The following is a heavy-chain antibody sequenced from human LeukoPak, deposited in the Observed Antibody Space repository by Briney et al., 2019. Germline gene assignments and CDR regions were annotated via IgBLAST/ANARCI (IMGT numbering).Heavy chain of an antibody. CDR1: GFTASSNY. CDR3: ARDGSSGYYSWFDP. D-gene: IGHD3-22*01. J-gene: IGHJ5*02. Sequence: GGPLSLSCAPSGFTASSNYMSGAPRAPGRGLEGVSVIYSGGSTYYADSVKGRFTISRDNSKNTLYLQMNSLRAEDTAVYYGARDGSSGYYSWFDPWGQGTLVTVSS. V-gene: IGHV3-53*01. CDR2: IYSGGST.